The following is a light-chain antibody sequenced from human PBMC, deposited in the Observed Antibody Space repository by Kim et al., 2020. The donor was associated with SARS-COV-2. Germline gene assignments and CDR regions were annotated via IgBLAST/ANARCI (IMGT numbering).Light chain of an antibody. Sequence: PASSTRRSGQSLVYRDANNSLNWFLKKTGQTPRSLIYEISKRDTGGPDRFSGSGSGTDFTLKISRVEAEDGGVYYCMKGEHWPLFSFGQGTKLEI. J-gene: IGKJ2*03. V-gene: IGKV2-30*01. CDR2: EIS. CDR1: QSLVYRDANNS. CDR3: MKGEHWPLFS.